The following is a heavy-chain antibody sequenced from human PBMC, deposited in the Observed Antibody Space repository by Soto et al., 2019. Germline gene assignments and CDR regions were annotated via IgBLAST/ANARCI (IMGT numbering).Heavy chain of an antibody. CDR1: GGSISSGGYY. D-gene: IGHD1-26*01. Sequence: QVQLQESGPGLVKPSQTLSLTCTVSGGSISSGGYYWSWIRQHPGKGLEWIGYIYYSGSTYYNPSLQSRVTRSVDMSKNQCSLKLSSVTAADTAVYYCARDGWELFSAFDIWGQGTMVTVSS. CDR3: ARDGWELFSAFDI. CDR2: IYYSGST. J-gene: IGHJ3*02. V-gene: IGHV4-31*03.